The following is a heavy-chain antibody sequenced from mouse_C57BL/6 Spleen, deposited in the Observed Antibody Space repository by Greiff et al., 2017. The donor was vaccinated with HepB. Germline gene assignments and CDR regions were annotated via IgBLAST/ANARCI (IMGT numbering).Heavy chain of an antibody. V-gene: IGHV1-50*01. CDR2: IDPSDSYT. J-gene: IGHJ3*01. Sequence: VQLQQPGAELVKPGASVKLSCKASGYTFTSYWMHWVKQRPGQGLEWIGEIDPSDSYTNYNQKFKGKATLTVDTSSSTAYMQLSSLTSEDSAVYYCARREFAYWGQGTLVTVSA. CDR1: GYTFTSYW. CDR3: ARREFAY.